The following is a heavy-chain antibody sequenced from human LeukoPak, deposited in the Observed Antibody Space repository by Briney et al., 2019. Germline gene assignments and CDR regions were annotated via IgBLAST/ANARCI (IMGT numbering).Heavy chain of an antibody. CDR1: GFTFSDHY. J-gene: IGHJ5*02. V-gene: IGHV3-72*01. CDR3: ARRDVILWFGEFTRPMYNWFDP. Sequence: PGRSLRLSCAASGFTFSDHYMDWVRQAPGKGLEWVGRIRKKANSYTTEYAASVKGRFTVSRDDSKNSLYLQMNSLRAEDTAVYYCARRDVILWFGEFTRPMYNWFDPWGQGTLVTVSS. CDR2: IRKKANSYTT. D-gene: IGHD3-10*01.